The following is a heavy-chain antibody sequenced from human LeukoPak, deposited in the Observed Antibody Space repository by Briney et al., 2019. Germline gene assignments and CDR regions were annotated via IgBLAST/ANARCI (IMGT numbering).Heavy chain of an antibody. Sequence: SETLSLTCTVSGGSISSPGYYWSWIRQRPGKGLEWVGFIYYSGTTYYNPSLKSRVFISLNTSQNQVSLQLSSVTAADTAVYYCARATGGAAAADFDPWGQGTLVTVSS. CDR1: GGSISSPGYY. J-gene: IGHJ5*02. CDR2: IYYSGTT. D-gene: IGHD6-13*01. V-gene: IGHV4-31*03. CDR3: ARATGGAAAADFDP.